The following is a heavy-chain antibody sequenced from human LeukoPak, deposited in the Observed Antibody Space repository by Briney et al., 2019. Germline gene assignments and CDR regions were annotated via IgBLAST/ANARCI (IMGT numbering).Heavy chain of an antibody. CDR3: TTFDM. V-gene: IGHV3-30*03. Sequence: GRSLRLSCAASGFTFTHYGIHWVRQAPGKGLEWVAVISWDGSSKNYVDSVKGRFTISRDNSKNTLYLQMSHLRVDDTALYYCTTFDMWGQGTMVTVSS. CDR1: GFTFTHYG. J-gene: IGHJ3*02. CDR2: ISWDGSSK.